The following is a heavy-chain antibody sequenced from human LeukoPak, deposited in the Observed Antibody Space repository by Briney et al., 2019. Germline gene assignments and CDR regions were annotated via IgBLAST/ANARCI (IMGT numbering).Heavy chain of an antibody. D-gene: IGHD1-26*01. CDR1: GYTFTGYY. CDR3: ARGVGSRLNPSGPLDY. J-gene: IGHJ4*02. CDR2: INPNSGGT. V-gene: IGHV1-2*02. Sequence: GASVKVSCKGSGYTFTGYYMHWVRQAPGQGLEWMGWINPNSGGTNYAQKFQGRVNMTRDPSISTAYMELSRLRSDDTAVYYCARGVGSRLNPSGPLDYWGQGTLVTVSS.